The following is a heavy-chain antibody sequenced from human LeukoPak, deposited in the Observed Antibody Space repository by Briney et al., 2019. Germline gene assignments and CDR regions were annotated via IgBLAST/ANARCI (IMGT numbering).Heavy chain of an antibody. CDR2: ISAYNGNT. V-gene: IGHV1-18*01. J-gene: IGHJ5*02. Sequence: GASVTVSCTASGYTFTSYGISWVRQAPGQGLAWMGWISAYNGNTNYAQKLQGRVTMTTDTSTSTAYMELRSLRSDDTAVYYCARDQGNAYCGGDCKRAGWFDPWGQGTLVTVSS. CDR3: ARDQGNAYCGGDCKRAGWFDP. D-gene: IGHD2-21*02. CDR1: GYTFTSYG.